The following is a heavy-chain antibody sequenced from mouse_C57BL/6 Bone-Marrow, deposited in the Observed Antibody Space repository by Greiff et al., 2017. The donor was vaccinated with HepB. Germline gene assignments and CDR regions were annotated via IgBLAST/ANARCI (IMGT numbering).Heavy chain of an antibody. J-gene: IGHJ4*01. D-gene: IGHD1-2*01. CDR3: ARTLRRY. CDR1: GYAFTNYL. Sequence: VQLQQSGAELVRPGTSVKVSCKASGYAFTNYLLEWVKQRPGQGLEWIGVINPGSGGTNYNEKFKGKATLTADKSSSTAYMQLSSLTSEDSAVYFCARTLRRYWGQGTSVTVSS. CDR2: INPGSGGT. V-gene: IGHV1-54*01.